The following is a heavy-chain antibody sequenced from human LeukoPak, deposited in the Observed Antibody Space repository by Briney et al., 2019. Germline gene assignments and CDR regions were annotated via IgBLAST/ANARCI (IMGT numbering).Heavy chain of an antibody. V-gene: IGHV3-74*01. CDR3: ARDLMGIAYRGAFYD. D-gene: IGHD6-13*01. CDR1: GFTFSSYW. J-gene: IGHJ4*02. Sequence: GGSLRLSCAASGFTFSSYWMHWVRQAPGKGLVWVSRINSDGSSTSYADSVKGRFTISRDNAKNTLYLQMNSLRAEDTAVYYCARDLMGIAYRGAFYDWGQGTLVTVSS. CDR2: INSDGSST.